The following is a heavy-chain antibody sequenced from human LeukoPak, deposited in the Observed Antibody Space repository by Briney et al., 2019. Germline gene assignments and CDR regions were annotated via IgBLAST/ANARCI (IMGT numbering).Heavy chain of an antibody. V-gene: IGHV1-69*10. Sequence: SVKVSCKAAGGSFSSYATTWVRQAPGQGLEWMGGMIPILGATSYAQKFQGRVTITADKSTSTAYMELSRLTSEDTAFYYCARGSDVEDAFDIWGQGTMVTVSP. CDR2: MIPILGAT. CDR3: ARGSDVEDAFDI. D-gene: IGHD2-15*01. CDR1: GGSFSSYA. J-gene: IGHJ3*02.